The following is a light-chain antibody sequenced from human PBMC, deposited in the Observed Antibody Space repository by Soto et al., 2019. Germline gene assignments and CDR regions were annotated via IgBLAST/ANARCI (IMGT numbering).Light chain of an antibody. CDR1: SSDVGTYNY. CDR2: DVS. V-gene: IGLV2-14*03. CDR3: SSYTGSSTSVI. J-gene: IGLJ2*01. Sequence: QSVLTQPASVSGSPGQSITISCTGTSSDVGTYNYVSWYQQHPGKAPKVMIYDVSNRPSGVSNRFSGSKSGNTASLTISGLQAEDEADYYCSSYTGSSTSVIFGGGPKLTVL.